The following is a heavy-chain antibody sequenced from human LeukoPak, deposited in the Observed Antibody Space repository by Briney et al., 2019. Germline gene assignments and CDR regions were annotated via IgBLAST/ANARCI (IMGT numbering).Heavy chain of an antibody. D-gene: IGHD3-22*01. Sequence: GGSLRLSCAASGFTFSSYAMSWVRQAPGKGLEWVSAISSSGGSTYYADSVKGRFTISRDNSKNTLYLQMNSLRAEDTAVYYCAKDLAQGNYYDSSGYYTLWDYWGQGTLVTVSS. J-gene: IGHJ4*02. CDR3: AKDLAQGNYYDSSGYYTLWDY. CDR1: GFTFSSYA. CDR2: ISSSGGST. V-gene: IGHV3-23*01.